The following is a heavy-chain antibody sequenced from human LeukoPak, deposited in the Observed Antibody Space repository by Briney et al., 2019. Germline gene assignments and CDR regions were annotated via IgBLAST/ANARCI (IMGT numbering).Heavy chain of an antibody. CDR3: ARDITRGAAGYYFDY. Sequence: GGSLRLSCAASGFSLRDYSMDWVRQAPGKGLEWVAVIASDGRDKHDADSVKGRFTISRDNSKNTLYLQMDSLRSEDTAVYYCARDITRGAAGYYFDYWGQGTLVTVSS. CDR2: IASDGRDK. V-gene: IGHV3-30*03. CDR1: GFSLRDYS. D-gene: IGHD1-26*01. J-gene: IGHJ4*02.